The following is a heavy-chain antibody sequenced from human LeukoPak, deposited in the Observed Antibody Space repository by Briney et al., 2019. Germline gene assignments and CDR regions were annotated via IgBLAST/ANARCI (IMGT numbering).Heavy chain of an antibody. CDR1: GGSISSHY. D-gene: IGHD5-24*01. V-gene: IGHV4-59*11. Sequence: SETLSLTCTVSGGSISSHYWSWIRQPPGKGLEWIGYIYYSGSTNYNPSLKSRVTISVDTSKNQFSLKLSSVTAADTAVYYCARGGRGDSYNHGWFDPWGQGTLVTVSS. J-gene: IGHJ5*02. CDR3: ARGGRGDSYNHGWFDP. CDR2: IYYSGST.